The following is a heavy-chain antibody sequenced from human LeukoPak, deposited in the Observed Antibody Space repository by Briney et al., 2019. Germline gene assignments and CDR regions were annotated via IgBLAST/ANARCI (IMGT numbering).Heavy chain of an antibody. Sequence: SETLSLTCTVSGGSISSYYWSWIRQPPGKGLEWIGYIYYSGSTNYNPSLKSRVTISVDTSKNQFSLKLSSVTAADTAVYYCARKGSSGWYDPLYFDYWGQGALVTVSS. CDR3: ARKGSSGWYDPLYFDY. CDR2: IYYSGST. D-gene: IGHD6-19*01. V-gene: IGHV4-59*08. J-gene: IGHJ4*02. CDR1: GGSISSYY.